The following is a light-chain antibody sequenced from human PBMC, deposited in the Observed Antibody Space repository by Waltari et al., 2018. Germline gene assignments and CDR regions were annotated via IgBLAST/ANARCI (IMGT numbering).Light chain of an antibody. J-gene: IGLJ1*01. CDR3: QVWDRESDV. CDR1: PVGSDS. Sequence: SYVLTQPPSVSVAPGETARITCGGSPVGSDSVHWYQQKPGQAPVLVIYDDSGRPSGIPERFSASSSGDTATLSISRVEAGDEADYYCQVWDRESDVFGTGTRVTVL. V-gene: IGLV3-21*04. CDR2: DDS.